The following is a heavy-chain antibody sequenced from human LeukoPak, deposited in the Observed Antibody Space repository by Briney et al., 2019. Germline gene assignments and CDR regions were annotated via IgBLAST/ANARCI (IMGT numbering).Heavy chain of an antibody. J-gene: IGHJ4*02. Sequence: GGSLRLSCAASGFTFDDYAMHWVRRAPGKGLECVSGITRNGDSKGYADSVKGRFTISRDNAKNSLYLQMNSLRAEDTAFYYCAKDYYGDYATVFDYWGQGTLVTVSS. CDR2: ITRNGDSK. D-gene: IGHD4-17*01. CDR1: GFTFDDYA. CDR3: AKDYYGDYATVFDY. V-gene: IGHV3-9*01.